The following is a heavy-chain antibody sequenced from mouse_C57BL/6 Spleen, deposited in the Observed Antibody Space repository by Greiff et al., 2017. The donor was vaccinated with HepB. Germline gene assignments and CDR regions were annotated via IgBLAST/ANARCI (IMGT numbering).Heavy chain of an antibody. V-gene: IGHV1-69*01. CDR2: IDPSDSYT. Sequence: VQLQQPGAELVMPGASVKLSCKASGYTFTSYWMHWVKQRPGQGLEWIGEIDPSDSYTNYNQKFKGKSTLTVDKSSSTAYMQLSSLTSEDSAVYYFAREKDDGYYVDYFDYWGQGTTLTVSS. J-gene: IGHJ2*01. D-gene: IGHD2-3*01. CDR1: GYTFTSYW. CDR3: AREKDDGYYVDYFDY.